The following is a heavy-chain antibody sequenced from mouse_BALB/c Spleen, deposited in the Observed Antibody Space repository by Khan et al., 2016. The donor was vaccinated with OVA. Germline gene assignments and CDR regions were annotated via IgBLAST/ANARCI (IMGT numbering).Heavy chain of an antibody. J-gene: IGHJ2*01. CDR1: GYTFTSYV. V-gene: IGHV1S136*01. D-gene: IGHD2-14*01. Sequence: EVQLQESGPELVKPGASVKMSCKASGYTFTSYVIHWVKQKSGQGLEWIGYIYPYNDDTKSNEKFKGKATLTSDKSSSTAYMELRSLTSEDSAVYCCARNYRYDVYFDYWGQGTTLTVSS. CDR3: ARNYRYDVYFDY. CDR2: IYPYNDDT.